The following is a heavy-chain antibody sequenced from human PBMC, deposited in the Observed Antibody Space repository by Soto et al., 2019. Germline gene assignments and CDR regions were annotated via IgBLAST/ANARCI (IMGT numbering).Heavy chain of an antibody. CDR3: ARGIITMIRREWFDP. Sequence: QVQLQESGPGLVKPSGTLSLTCAVSGGSISSSNWWSWVRQPPGKGLEWIGEIYHSGSTNYNPSLKRRVTISVDKSKNQFSLKLSSVTAADTAVYYCARGIITMIRREWFDPWGQGTLVTVSS. D-gene: IGHD3-22*01. J-gene: IGHJ5*02. V-gene: IGHV4-4*02. CDR2: IYHSGST. CDR1: GGSISSSNW.